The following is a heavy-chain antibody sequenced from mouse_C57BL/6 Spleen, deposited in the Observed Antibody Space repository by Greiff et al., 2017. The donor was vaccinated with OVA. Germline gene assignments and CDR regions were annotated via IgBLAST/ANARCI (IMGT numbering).Heavy chain of an antibody. V-gene: IGHV1-82*01. CDR2: IYPGDGDT. Sequence: VQLQQSGPELVKPGASVKISCKASGYAFSSSWMNWVKQRPGKGLEWIGRIYPGDGDTNYNGKFKGKATLTADKSSSTAYMQLSSLTSEDSAVYFCARYSSGSYYFDYWGKGTTLTVSS. J-gene: IGHJ2*01. CDR3: ARYSSGSYYFDY. D-gene: IGHD3-2*02. CDR1: GYAFSSSW.